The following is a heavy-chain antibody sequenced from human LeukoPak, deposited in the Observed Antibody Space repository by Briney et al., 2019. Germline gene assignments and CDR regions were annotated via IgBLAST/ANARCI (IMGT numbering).Heavy chain of an antibody. V-gene: IGHV4-31*03. CDR3: ASSHRERFDWLSIDF. J-gene: IGHJ4*02. CDR1: GGSISSGGYY. Sequence: SETMSLTCTVSGGSISSGGYYWSWIRQHPGKGLEWIGYIYYSGSTYYNPSLKSRVTISVDTSKNQFSLKLSSVTAADTAVYYCASSHRERFDWLSIDFWGQGTLVTVSS. CDR2: IYYSGST. D-gene: IGHD3-9*01.